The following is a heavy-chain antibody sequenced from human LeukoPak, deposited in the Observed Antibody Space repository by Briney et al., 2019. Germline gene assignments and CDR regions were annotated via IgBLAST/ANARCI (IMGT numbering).Heavy chain of an antibody. Sequence: ASVKVSCKASGYTFTNFAIHWVRQAPGQRLEWMGWINAGNGNTKYSQKFQGRVTIARDTSASTAYMQLSSLRSEDTAVYYCASDASMATIYYFDFWGQGTLVTVSS. CDR1: GYTFTNFA. CDR3: ASDASMATIYYFDF. D-gene: IGHD5-24*01. V-gene: IGHV1-3*01. J-gene: IGHJ4*02. CDR2: INAGNGNT.